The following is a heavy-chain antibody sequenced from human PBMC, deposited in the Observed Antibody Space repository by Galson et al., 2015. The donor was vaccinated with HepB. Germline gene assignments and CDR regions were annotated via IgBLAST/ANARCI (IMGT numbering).Heavy chain of an antibody. J-gene: IGHJ4*02. V-gene: IGHV3-15*01. CDR2: IKSKTDGWTT. CDR3: TPPGEA. CDR1: GFTLSNAW. Sequence: SLRLSCAASGFTLSNAWMSWVRQAPGKGLVWVGRIKSKTDGWTTGYAEVVKGRFTITRDDSKNTMYLQMNSLKTEDTSTYYGTPPGEAWGQGTLVTVS.